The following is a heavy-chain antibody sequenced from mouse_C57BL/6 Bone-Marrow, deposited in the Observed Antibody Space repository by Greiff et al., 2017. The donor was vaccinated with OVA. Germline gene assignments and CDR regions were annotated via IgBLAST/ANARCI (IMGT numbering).Heavy chain of an antibody. D-gene: IGHD2-12*01. V-gene: IGHV5-12*01. Sequence: EVKLVESGGGLVQPGGSLKLSCAASGFTFSDYYMYWVRQTPEKRLEWVAYISNGGGSTYYPDTVKGRFTISRDNAKNTLYLQMSRLKSEDTAMYYWARAIRRGYYFDYWGQGTTLTVSS. CDR2: ISNGGGST. J-gene: IGHJ2*01. CDR1: GFTFSDYY. CDR3: ARAIRRGYYFDY.